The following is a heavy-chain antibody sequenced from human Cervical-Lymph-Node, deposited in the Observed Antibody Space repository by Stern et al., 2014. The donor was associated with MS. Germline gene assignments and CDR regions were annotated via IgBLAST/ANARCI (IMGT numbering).Heavy chain of an antibody. CDR1: GYTFSNSA. CDR2: INTANGKT. V-gene: IGHV1-3*04. D-gene: IGHD2-2*01. CDR3: GRGYCSSTSCPNWFDP. Sequence: QDQLVQSGAEVKRPGASVKVSCKASGYTFSNSAMHWLRQAPGQRLEWMGWINTANGKTKYSQKFQGRVTITRDTSASTTYMDLTSLTSEDTAVYYCGRGYCSSTSCPNWFDPWGQGTLVTVSS. J-gene: IGHJ5*02.